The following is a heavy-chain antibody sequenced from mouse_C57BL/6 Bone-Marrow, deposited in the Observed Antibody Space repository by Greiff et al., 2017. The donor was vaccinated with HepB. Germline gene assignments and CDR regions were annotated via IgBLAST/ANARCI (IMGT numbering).Heavy chain of an antibody. V-gene: IGHV1-76*01. CDR1: GYTFTDYY. CDR2: IYPGSGNT. CDR3: ARSVYGSPWFAY. Sequence: VKLMESGAELVRPGASVKLSCKASGYTFTDYYINWVKQRPGQGLEWIARIYPGSGNTYYNEKFKGKATLTAEKSSSTAYMQLSSLTSEDSAVYFCARSVYGSPWFAYWGQGTLVTVSA. J-gene: IGHJ3*01. D-gene: IGHD2-1*01.